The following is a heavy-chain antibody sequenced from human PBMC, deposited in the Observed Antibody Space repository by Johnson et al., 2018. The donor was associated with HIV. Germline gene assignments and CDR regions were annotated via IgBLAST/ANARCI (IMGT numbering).Heavy chain of an antibody. CDR3: ASVPMIVVLDGAFDI. J-gene: IGHJ3*02. Sequence: VHLVDSRGALVQPGGSLRLPCAALGFSLSSNYMSWFRQAPGKGLECVLVIFRGGTPYYVDFVKGRFIISRDNSKDTLYLQMNSLRAEDTALYYCASVPMIVVLDGAFDIWGQGTMVTVSS. CDR1: GFSLSSNY. D-gene: IGHD3-22*01. CDR2: IFRGGTP. V-gene: IGHV3-66*01.